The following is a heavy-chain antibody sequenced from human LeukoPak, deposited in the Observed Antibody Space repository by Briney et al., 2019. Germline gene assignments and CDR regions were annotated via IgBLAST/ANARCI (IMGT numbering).Heavy chain of an antibody. J-gene: IGHJ5*02. D-gene: IGHD1-26*01. V-gene: IGHV3-21*01. CDR3: ARLGDYYNAHWFDP. CDR1: GFTFSSYS. CDR2: ISSSSSYI. Sequence: KPGGSLRLSCAASGFTFSSYSMNWVRQAPGKGLEWVSSISSSSSYIYYADSVKGRFTISRDNAENTLYLQMNSLRAEDTAVYYCARLGDYYNAHWFDPWGQGTLVTVSS.